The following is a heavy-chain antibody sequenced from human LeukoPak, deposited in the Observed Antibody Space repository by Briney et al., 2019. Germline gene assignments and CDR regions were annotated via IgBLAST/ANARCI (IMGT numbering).Heavy chain of an antibody. J-gene: IGHJ5*02. CDR3: ARGHGFWSGYCWFDP. CDR2: IYYSGST. V-gene: IGHV4-39*07. D-gene: IGHD3-3*01. Sequence: PSETLSLTFTVSGGSISSSSYYWGWIRQPPGKGLEWIGSIYYSGSTYYNPSLKSRVTISVDTSKNQFSLKVSSVTAADTAVYYCARGHGFWSGYCWFDPWGQGTLVTVSS. CDR1: GGSISSSSYY.